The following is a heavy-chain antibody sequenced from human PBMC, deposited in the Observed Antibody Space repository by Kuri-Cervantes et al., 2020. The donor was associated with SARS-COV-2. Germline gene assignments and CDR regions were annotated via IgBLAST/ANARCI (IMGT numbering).Heavy chain of an antibody. CDR1: GYSISSGYY. CDR3: ARTSYGSALY. J-gene: IGHJ4*02. Sequence: GSLRLSCTVSGYSISSGYYWGWIRQPPGKGLEWIGSICHSGSTYYNPSLKSRVTISVDTSKNQFSLKLSSVTAADTAVYYCARTSYGSALYWGQGTLVTVSS. V-gene: IGHV4-38-2*02. CDR2: ICHSGST. D-gene: IGHD3-10*01.